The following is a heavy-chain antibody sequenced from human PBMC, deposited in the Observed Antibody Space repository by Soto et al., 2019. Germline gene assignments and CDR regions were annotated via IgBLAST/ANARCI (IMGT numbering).Heavy chain of an antibody. Sequence: SETLSLTCAVYGGSFSGYYWSWIRQPPGKGLEWIGEINHSGSTNYNPSLKSRVTISVDTSKNQFSLKLSSVTAADTAVYYCARELRIPYVYYYYYGMDVWGQGTTVT. D-gene: IGHD1-26*01. CDR1: GGSFSGYY. CDR3: ARELRIPYVYYYYYGMDV. V-gene: IGHV4-34*01. J-gene: IGHJ6*02. CDR2: INHSGST.